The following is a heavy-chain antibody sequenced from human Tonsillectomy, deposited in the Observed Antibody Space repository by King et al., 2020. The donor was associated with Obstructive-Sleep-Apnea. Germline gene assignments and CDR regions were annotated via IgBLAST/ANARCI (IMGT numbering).Heavy chain of an antibody. CDR1: GGSVSSSY. CDR3: TRVEMATIAAFDI. CDR2: VYTSGST. V-gene: IGHV4-4*07. D-gene: IGHD5-24*01. Sequence: QLQESGPGLVKPSETLSLTCTVSGGSVSSSYWSWIRLPAGKGLEWIGRVYTSGSTNYHPSLKSRFTMSVDTSTNQFSLKLSSMTAADTAVYYCTRVEMATIAAFDIWGQGTMVTVSS. J-gene: IGHJ3*02.